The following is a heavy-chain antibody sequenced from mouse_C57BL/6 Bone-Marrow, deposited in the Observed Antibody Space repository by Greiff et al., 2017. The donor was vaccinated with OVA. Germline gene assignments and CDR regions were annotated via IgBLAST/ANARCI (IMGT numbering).Heavy chain of an antibody. Sequence: VQLQQSGPELVKPGASVKISCKASGYSFTDYNMNWVKQSNGKSLEWIGVINPNYGTTSYNQKFKGKATLTVDQSSSTAYMKLNSLTSEDSAVYYCAREGRSLPPLDFDYWGQGTTLTVSS. D-gene: IGHD5-5*01. CDR3: AREGRSLPPLDFDY. V-gene: IGHV1-39*01. CDR1: GYSFTDYN. CDR2: INPNYGTT. J-gene: IGHJ2*01.